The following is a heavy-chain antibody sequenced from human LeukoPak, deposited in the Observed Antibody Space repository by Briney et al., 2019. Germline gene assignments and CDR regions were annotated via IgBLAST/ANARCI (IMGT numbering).Heavy chain of an antibody. CDR1: GFTFSSYG. CDR2: ISYDGSNK. J-gene: IGHJ4*02. D-gene: IGHD3-10*01. CDR3: ARTAWNYFGSGNYYAPDY. V-gene: IGHV3-30*03. Sequence: QTGGSLRLSCAASGFTFSSYGMHWVRQAPGKGLEWVAVISYDGSNKYYADSVKGRFTISRDNSKNTLYLQMNSLRVDDTAIYYCARTAWNYFGSGNYYAPDYWGQGTLVTVSS.